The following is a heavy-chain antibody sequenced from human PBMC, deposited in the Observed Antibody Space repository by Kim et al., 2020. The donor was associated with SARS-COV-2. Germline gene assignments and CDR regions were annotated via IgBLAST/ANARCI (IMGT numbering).Heavy chain of an antibody. J-gene: IGHJ4*02. CDR3: AREGLTAGASSSYFDC. V-gene: IGHV3-21*01. Sequence: SLKGRFTISRDNAKNSLYLQMNGPGAEDTAVYYCAREGLTAGASSSYFDCWGQGTLVTVSS. D-gene: IGHD6-13*01.